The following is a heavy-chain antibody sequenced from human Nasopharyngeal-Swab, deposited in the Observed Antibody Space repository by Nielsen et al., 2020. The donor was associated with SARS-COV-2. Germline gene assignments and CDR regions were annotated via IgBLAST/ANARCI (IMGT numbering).Heavy chain of an antibody. J-gene: IGHJ4*02. Sequence: ESLKISCAASVFALTDYSTDWVRQAPGKGLEWVSYITSSSSTRYYADSAKGRFTVSRDNAKNSLYLQMSSLRDEDTAVYYCVREFEATGATYLDYWGLGTLVTVSS. CDR1: VFALTDYS. CDR3: VREFEATGATYLDY. CDR2: ITSSSSTR. V-gene: IGHV3-48*02. D-gene: IGHD1-26*01.